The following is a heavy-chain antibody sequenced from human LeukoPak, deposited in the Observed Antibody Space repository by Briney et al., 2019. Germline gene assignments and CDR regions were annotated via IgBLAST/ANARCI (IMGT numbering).Heavy chain of an antibody. CDR2: IIPIFGTA. D-gene: IGHD3-9*01. Sequence: GASVKVSCKASGGTFSSYAISWVRQAPGQGLEWMGGIIPIFGTASYAQKFQGSVTITADESTSTAYMELSSLRSEDTAVYYCARGRYFDWLSYYFDYWGQGTLVTVSS. CDR3: ARGRYFDWLSYYFDY. J-gene: IGHJ4*02. V-gene: IGHV1-69*13. CDR1: GGTFSSYA.